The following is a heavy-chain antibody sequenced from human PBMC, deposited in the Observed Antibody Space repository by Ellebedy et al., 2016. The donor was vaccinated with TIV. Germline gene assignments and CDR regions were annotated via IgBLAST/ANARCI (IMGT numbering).Heavy chain of an antibody. CDR2: IYSGGST. D-gene: IGHD5-12*01. CDR1: GFTVSSNY. CDR3: ARDTRYDLVDY. Sequence: GESLKISCAASGFTVSSNYMSWVRQAPGKGLEWVSVIYSGGSTYYADSVEGRFTISRDTSKNTLYLQMNSLRAEDTAVYYCARDTRYDLVDYWGQGTLVTVSS. J-gene: IGHJ4*02. V-gene: IGHV3-53*01.